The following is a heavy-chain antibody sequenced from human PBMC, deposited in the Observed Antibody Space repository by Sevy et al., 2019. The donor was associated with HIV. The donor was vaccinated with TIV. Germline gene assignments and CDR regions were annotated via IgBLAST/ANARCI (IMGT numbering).Heavy chain of an antibody. V-gene: IGHV3-15*01. CDR2: IKSKTDGGTT. D-gene: IGHD4-17*01. Sequence: GGSLRLSCAASGFTFSNAWMSWVRQAPGKGLEWVGRIKSKTDGGTTDYAAPVNGRFTISRDDSKNTLYLQMNSLKTEDTAVYYCTATVTTPVDYYGMDVWGQGTTVTVSS. CDR3: TATVTTPVDYYGMDV. J-gene: IGHJ6*02. CDR1: GFTFSNAW.